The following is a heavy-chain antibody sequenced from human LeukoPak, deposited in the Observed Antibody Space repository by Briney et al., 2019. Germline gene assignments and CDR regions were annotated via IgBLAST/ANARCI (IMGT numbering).Heavy chain of an antibody. V-gene: IGHV4-34*01. D-gene: IGHD2-2*01. CDR2: INHSGST. J-gene: IGHJ4*02. Sequence: PAETLSLTCAVYGGSFRGYDWSWIRQPPGKGLEWIGEINHSGSTNYNPSLKSRVTISLDTSMKKFSLKLNSVTAADTAVYYCASTERCSTTCPLDYWGQGTLVTVSS. CDR3: ASTERCSTTCPLDY. CDR1: GGSFRGYD.